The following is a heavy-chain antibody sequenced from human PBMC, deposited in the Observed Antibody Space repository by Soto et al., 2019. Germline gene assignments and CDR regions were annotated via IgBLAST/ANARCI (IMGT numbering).Heavy chain of an antibody. D-gene: IGHD6-6*01. CDR2: ISSNGVGT. Sequence: EVQLAESGGGLAQPGGSLRLSCAASGFTLSGYAMDWVRQAPGKGLEYVSGISSNGVGTYYANSVQGRFTISRDNSKNTVYLQMGSLRPEDMAVYYYERRARPDFYYMDVWGKGTTVTVSS. CDR3: ERRARPDFYYMDV. V-gene: IGHV3-64*01. J-gene: IGHJ6*03. CDR1: GFTLSGYA.